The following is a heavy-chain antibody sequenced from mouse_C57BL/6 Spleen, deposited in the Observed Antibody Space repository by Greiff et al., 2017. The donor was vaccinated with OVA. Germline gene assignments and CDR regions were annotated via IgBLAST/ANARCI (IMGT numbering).Heavy chain of an antibody. Sequence: VQLKESGPELVKPGASVKMSCKASGYTFTDYNMHWVKQSHGKSLEWIGYINPNNGGTSYNQKFKGKATLTVNKSSSTAYMELRSLTSEDSAVDYGARKASSGYAWFAYWGQGTLVTVSA. CDR1: GYTFTDYN. D-gene: IGHD3-2*02. CDR2: INPNNGGT. V-gene: IGHV1-22*01. J-gene: IGHJ3*01. CDR3: ARKASSGYAWFAY.